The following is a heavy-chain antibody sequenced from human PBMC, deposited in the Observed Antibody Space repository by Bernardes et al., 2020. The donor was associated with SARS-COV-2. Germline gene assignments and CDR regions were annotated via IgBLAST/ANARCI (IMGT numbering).Heavy chain of an antibody. CDR1: GFTFRGSP. D-gene: IGHD3-22*01. Sequence: GGSLRLSCVVSGFTFRGSPMSWVRQAPGKGLVWVSLISGSGASTFYAESVKGRFTISRDNSKSTLSLQMNSLRAEDTALYYCAKQGNYYDSSGYSGDDAFDVWGQGTSVTVSS. V-gene: IGHV3-23*01. CDR2: ISGSGAST. CDR3: AKQGNYYDSSGYSGDDAFDV. J-gene: IGHJ3*01.